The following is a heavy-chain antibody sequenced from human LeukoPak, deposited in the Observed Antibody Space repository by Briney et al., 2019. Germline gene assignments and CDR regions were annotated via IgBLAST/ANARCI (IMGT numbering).Heavy chain of an antibody. Sequence: ASVKVSCKVSGYTLTELSMHWVRQAPGKGLEWMGGFDPEDGETIYAQKFQGRVTMTEDTSTDTAYMELSSLRSEDTAVYYCVTDRAGRAYYYYGMDVWGQGTTVTVSS. CDR3: VTDRAGRAYYYYGMDV. CDR1: GYTLTELS. D-gene: IGHD1-26*01. V-gene: IGHV1-24*01. J-gene: IGHJ6*02. CDR2: FDPEDGET.